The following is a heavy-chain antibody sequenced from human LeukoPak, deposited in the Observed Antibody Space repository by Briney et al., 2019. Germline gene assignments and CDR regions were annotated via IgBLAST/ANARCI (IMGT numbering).Heavy chain of an antibody. CDR1: GFTFSSYG. D-gene: IGHD5-18*01. J-gene: IGHJ4*02. V-gene: IGHV3-23*01. CDR3: AKDFRPFLPTATYDY. Sequence: PGGSLRLSCAASGFTFSSYGMSWVRQAPGKGLEWVSAIGGSGGSTYYADSVKGRFTISRDNSKNTLYLQMNSLRAEDTAVYYCAKDFRPFLPTATYDYWGQGTLVTVSS. CDR2: IGGSGGST.